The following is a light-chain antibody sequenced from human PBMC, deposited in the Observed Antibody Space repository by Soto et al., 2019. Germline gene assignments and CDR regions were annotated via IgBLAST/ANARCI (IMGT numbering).Light chain of an antibody. CDR3: QQYGSSLMYT. CDR1: QSVSSSY. CDR2: GAS. J-gene: IGKJ2*01. Sequence: EIVLTQSPGTLSLSPGERATLSCRASQSVSSSYLAWYQQKPGQAPRLLIYGASSRATGIPDRSSGSGSGTDFALTISRLEPEDFAVYYCQQYGSSLMYTFGQGTKLEIK. V-gene: IGKV3-20*01.